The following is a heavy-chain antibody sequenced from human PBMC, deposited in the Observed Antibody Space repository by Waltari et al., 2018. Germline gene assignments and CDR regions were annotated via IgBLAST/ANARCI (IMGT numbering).Heavy chain of an antibody. CDR3: ARDDPDSSGWYPLFDY. J-gene: IGHJ4*02. V-gene: IGHV4-34*01. Sequence: QVQLQQWGAGLLKPSETLSLTCAVYGGSFSGYYWSWIRQPPGKGLEWIGAINHSESTNYNPSLKSRVTISVDTSKNQFSLKLSSVTAADTAVYYCARDDPDSSGWYPLFDYWGQGTLVTVSS. CDR1: GGSFSGYY. CDR2: INHSEST. D-gene: IGHD6-19*01.